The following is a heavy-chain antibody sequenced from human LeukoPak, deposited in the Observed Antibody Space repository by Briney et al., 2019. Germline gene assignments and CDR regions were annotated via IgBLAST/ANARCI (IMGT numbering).Heavy chain of an antibody. D-gene: IGHD4-23*01. CDR1: GFTLTYYA. J-gene: IGHJ4*02. CDR2: TSYDGNKK. CDR3: ARSSYDYGGIEGPFDY. Sequence: GRSLRLSCAASGFTLTYYAMHWVRQAPGKGLEWVAVTSYDGNKKYYADSVKGRFTISRDSSKNTLYLQMSRLRAEDAAVYYCARSSYDYGGIEGPFDYWGPGTLVTVSS. V-gene: IGHV3-30*15.